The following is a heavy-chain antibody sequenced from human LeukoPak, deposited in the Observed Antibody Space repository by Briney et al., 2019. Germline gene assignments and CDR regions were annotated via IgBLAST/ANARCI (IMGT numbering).Heavy chain of an antibody. CDR1: GGSISSYY. CDR2: IYYSGYT. V-gene: IGHV4-59*08. Sequence: SETLSLTCTVSGGSISSYYWSWIRQPPGKGLEWIAYIYYSGYTNYNPSLKSRASISVDTSKNLCSLRLSSVTAADTAVYYCARHAIYSGGYSCWFDPWGPGTLVTVSS. D-gene: IGHD1-26*01. CDR3: ARHAIYSGGYSCWFDP. J-gene: IGHJ5*02.